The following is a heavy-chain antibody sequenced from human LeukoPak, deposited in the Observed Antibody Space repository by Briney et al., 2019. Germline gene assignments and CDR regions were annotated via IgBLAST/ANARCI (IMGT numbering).Heavy chain of an antibody. V-gene: IGHV4-4*07. CDR2: IYTSGST. D-gene: IGHD6-13*01. Sequence: PSETLSLTCTVSGGSISSYYWSWIRQPAGKGLEWIGRIYTSGSTNYNPSLKSRVTMSVDTSKNQFSLKLSSVTAADTAVYYCARETAAAGSPYYYYGMDVWGQGTTVTVSS. CDR1: GGSISSYY. CDR3: ARETAAAGSPYYYYGMDV. J-gene: IGHJ6*02.